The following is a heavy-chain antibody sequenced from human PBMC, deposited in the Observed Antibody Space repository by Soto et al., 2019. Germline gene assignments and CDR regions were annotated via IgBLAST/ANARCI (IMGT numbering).Heavy chain of an antibody. CDR2: IYYSGST. D-gene: IGHD2-8*01. V-gene: IGHV4-31*03. J-gene: IGHJ4*02. Sequence: QVQLQESGPGLVKPSQTLSLTCTVSGGSINSAGYYWSWLRQHPGQGLEWIGNIYYSGSTNYNPSLKSRVAILSDTSKHHFSLTLTSVTAAHTAVSYCTRIQTFFVIITVFDYSGQGTLVTVSS. CDR3: TRIQTFFVIITVFDY. CDR1: GGSINSAGYY.